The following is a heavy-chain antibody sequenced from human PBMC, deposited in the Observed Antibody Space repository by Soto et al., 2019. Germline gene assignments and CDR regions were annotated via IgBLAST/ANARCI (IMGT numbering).Heavy chain of an antibody. CDR2: MNPNSGNT. CDR1: GYTFTSYD. J-gene: IGHJ5*02. Sequence: EASVKVSCKASGYTFTSYDINWVRQATGQGLEWMGWMNPNSGNTGYAQKFQGRVTMTRNTSISTAYMELSSLRSEDTAVYYCARRSSWTYNWFDPWGQGTLVTVSS. V-gene: IGHV1-8*01. CDR3: ARRSSWTYNWFDP. D-gene: IGHD6-13*01.